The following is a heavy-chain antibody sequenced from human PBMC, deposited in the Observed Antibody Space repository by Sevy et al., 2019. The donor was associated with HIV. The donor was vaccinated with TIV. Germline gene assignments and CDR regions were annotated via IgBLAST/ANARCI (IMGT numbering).Heavy chain of an antibody. CDR2: TYTSGSP. Sequence: SETLSLTCTVSGGSISNYRWSWIRQPAGKGLEWIGRTYTSGSPNYNPSLKSRVAMSVDTSKNQFSLKLGSVTAADTAVYYCARGGVSTTTPFDYWGQGTLVTVSS. V-gene: IGHV4-4*07. J-gene: IGHJ4*02. CDR3: ARGGVSTTTPFDY. D-gene: IGHD3-16*02. CDR1: GGSISNYR.